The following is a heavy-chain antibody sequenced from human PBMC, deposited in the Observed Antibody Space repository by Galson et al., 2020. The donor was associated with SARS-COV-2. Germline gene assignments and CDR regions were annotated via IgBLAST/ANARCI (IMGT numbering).Heavy chain of an antibody. J-gene: IGHJ2*01. CDR1: GFTFSSYS. V-gene: IGHV3-48*01. D-gene: IGHD4-17*01. Sequence: GGYLRLSCAASGFTFSSYSITWVRQAPGKGLEWVSYISSSGSNKYNTDSVKGRFTISRDNAKNSLYLQMNSLRAEDTAVYYCARSDYGDSVMNWYFDLWGRGTLVTVSS. CDR2: ISSSGSNK. CDR3: ARSDYGDSVMNWYFDL.